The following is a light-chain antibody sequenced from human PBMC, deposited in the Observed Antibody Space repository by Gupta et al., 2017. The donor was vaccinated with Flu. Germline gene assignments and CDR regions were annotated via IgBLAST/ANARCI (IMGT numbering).Light chain of an antibody. Sequence: DIQMTQSPSSLSASVGDRVTITCRASQSISSYLNWYQQTPGKAPKFLIYSASNLQSGVSSRFSGSGSGTDFTLTISSLQPEDFATYYGQQSYTTPLTFGGGTKVEMK. CDR2: SAS. V-gene: IGKV1-39*01. CDR3: QQSYTTPLT. J-gene: IGKJ4*01. CDR1: QSISSY.